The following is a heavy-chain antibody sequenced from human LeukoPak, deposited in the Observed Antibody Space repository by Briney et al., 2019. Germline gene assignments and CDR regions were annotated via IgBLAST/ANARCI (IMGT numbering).Heavy chain of an antibody. D-gene: IGHD6-19*01. CDR3: ARGIPIAVALEYYYGMDV. CDR2: IIPIFGTA. CDR1: GGTFSSYA. Sequence: SVKVSCKASGGTFSSYAISWVRQAPGQGLEWTGGIIPIFGTANYAQKFQGRVTITADESTSTAYMELSSLRSEDTAVYYCARGIPIAVALEYYYGMDVWGQGTTVTVSS. J-gene: IGHJ6*02. V-gene: IGHV1-69*01.